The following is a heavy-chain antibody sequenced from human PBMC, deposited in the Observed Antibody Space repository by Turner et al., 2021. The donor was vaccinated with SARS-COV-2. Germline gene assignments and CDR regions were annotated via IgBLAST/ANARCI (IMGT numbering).Heavy chain of an antibody. CDR2: ISYDGSNK. CDR3: ARDREDCSSTSCYEAD. Sequence: QVPLVASGGGVVQPGRSLSLSCAASGFTFSNYAMHWVRQAPGKGLEWVAVISYDGSNKYYADSVKGRFTISRDNSKNTLYLQMNSLRAEDTAVYYCARDREDCSSTSCYEADWGQGTLVTVSS. CDR1: GFTFSNYA. J-gene: IGHJ4*02. D-gene: IGHD2-2*01. V-gene: IGHV3-30*01.